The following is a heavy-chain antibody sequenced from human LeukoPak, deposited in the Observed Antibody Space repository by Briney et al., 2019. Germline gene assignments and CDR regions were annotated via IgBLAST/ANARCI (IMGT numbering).Heavy chain of an antibody. Sequence: SETLSLTCTVSGGSISSNTNFWGWNSSNYWGWIRQPPGKGLEWIGSIHFRGATYYNPSLQSRLTISVDASKNQLSLKGTSVTATDTALYYCARQRDTASVGAFDIWGQGTMVTVSS. CDR2: IHFRGAT. CDR3: ARQRDTASVGAFDI. CDR1: GGSISSNTNFWGWNSSNY. J-gene: IGHJ3*02. V-gene: IGHV4-39*01. D-gene: IGHD5-18*01.